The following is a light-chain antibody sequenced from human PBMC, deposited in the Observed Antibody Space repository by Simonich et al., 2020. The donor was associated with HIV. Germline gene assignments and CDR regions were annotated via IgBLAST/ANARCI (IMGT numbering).Light chain of an antibody. CDR1: QGIRSY. CDR3: QKYNSAPFT. Sequence: AIRMTQSPSSLSASIGDRVTITCRASQGIRSYLAWYQQEAGKAPKLLIYAASTLQSGVPSRFSSSGSGTDFTLTISLQSEDSATYYCQKYNSAPFTFGPGTKVDI. J-gene: IGKJ3*01. V-gene: IGKV1-8*01. CDR2: AAS.